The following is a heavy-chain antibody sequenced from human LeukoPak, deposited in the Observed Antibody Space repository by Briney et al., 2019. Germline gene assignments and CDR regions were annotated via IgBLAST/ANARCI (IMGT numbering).Heavy chain of an antibody. V-gene: IGHV3-11*01. CDR3: ARRWSRSWTAFDY. CDR1: GFTFSDYY. CDR2: ISSSGNTI. D-gene: IGHD6-13*01. Sequence: GGSLRLSCAASGFTFSDYYMSWIRQAPGKGLEWVSYISSSGNTIYYADSVKGRFTISRDNAKNSLYLQMNSLRAEDTAVYYCARRWSRSWTAFDYWGQGTLVTVSS. J-gene: IGHJ4*02.